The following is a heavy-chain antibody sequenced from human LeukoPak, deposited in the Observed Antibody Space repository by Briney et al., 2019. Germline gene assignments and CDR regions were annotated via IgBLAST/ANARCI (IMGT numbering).Heavy chain of an antibody. D-gene: IGHD3-3*01. CDR1: GGSISTYY. CDR3: ARGLNNTKSGRRFDVFEI. V-gene: IGHV4-59*01. Sequence: SETLSLTCTVSGGSISTYYWSWIRQPPGKGLEWIGYVYYSGSTNYNPSLKSRVTISADTPKNQFSLRLSSVTAADTAVYYCARGLNNTKSGRRFDVFEIWGQGTMVTVSS. CDR2: VYYSGST. J-gene: IGHJ3*02.